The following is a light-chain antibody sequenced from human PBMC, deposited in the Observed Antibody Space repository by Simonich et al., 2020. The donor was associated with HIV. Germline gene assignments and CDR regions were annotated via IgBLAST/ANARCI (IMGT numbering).Light chain of an antibody. CDR2: GAS. V-gene: IGKV3-15*01. J-gene: IGKJ5*01. CDR1: QSVSSH. CDR3: QQYNNWPPPIT. Sequence: EIVMTQSPATLSVSPGERATLSCRARQSVSSHLAWYQQKPGQAPRLLISGASTRATGIPARFSGSGSGTEFTLTISSLQSEDFAVYYCQQYNNWPPPITFGQGTRLDIK.